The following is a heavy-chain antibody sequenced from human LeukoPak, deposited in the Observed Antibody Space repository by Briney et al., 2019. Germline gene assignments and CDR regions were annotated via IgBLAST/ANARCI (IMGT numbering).Heavy chain of an antibody. Sequence: ASVKVSCKASGYTFTGYYMHWVRQAPGQGLEWMGWINPNSGGTNYAQKFQGRVTMTRDTSTSTVYMELSSLRSEDTAVYYCAIFRTTGSSVHYWGQGTLVTVSS. J-gene: IGHJ4*02. CDR2: INPNSGGT. CDR3: AIFRTTGSSVHY. V-gene: IGHV1-2*02. D-gene: IGHD6-6*01. CDR1: GYTFTGYY.